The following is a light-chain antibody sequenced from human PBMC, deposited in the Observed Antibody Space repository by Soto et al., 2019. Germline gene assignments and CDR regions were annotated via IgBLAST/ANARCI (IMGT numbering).Light chain of an antibody. CDR3: QQAYNFPFT. CDR2: AAS. V-gene: IGKV1-12*01. CDR1: QSISRW. Sequence: DIQMTQSPSSVSASVGDRITITCRASQSISRWLAWYQQKPGRAPKLLIYAASNLQTGVPSRFSGSGSGTDFTLTITSLQAEDFATYHCQQAYNFPFTFGPGTKVDIK. J-gene: IGKJ3*01.